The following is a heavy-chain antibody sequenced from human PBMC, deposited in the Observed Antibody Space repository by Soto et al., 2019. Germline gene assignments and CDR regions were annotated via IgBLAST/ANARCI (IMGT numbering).Heavy chain of an antibody. CDR3: ARLGDRAWGLQQLSRFDY. D-gene: IGHD6-13*01. J-gene: IGHJ4*02. CDR2: IYYSGST. CDR1: GGSISSSSYY. V-gene: IGHV4-39*01. Sequence: QLQLQESGPGLVKPSETLSLTCTVSGGSISSSSYYWGWIRQPPGKGLEWIGSIYYSGSTYYNPSLKSRVTISVDTSKNQFSLKLSSVTAADTAVYYCARLGDRAWGLQQLSRFDYWGQGTLVTVSS.